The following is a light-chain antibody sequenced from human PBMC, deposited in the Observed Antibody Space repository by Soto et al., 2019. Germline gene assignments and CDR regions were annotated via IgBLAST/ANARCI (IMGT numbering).Light chain of an antibody. Sequence: QSVLTQPASVSGSPGQSITISCTGTSSDVGGYNYVSWYQQHPGKAPKFMIYDVSNRPSGVSNRFSGSKSGNTASLTISGPQAEDEADYYCSSYTGSSTLYVFGPGTKLTVL. V-gene: IGLV2-14*01. CDR3: SSYTGSSTLYV. J-gene: IGLJ1*01. CDR1: SSDVGGYNY. CDR2: DVS.